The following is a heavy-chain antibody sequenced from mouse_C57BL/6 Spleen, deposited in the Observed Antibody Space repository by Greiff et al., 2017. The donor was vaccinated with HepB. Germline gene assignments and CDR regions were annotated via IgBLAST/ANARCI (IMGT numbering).Heavy chain of an antibody. CDR1: GYTFTDYE. J-gene: IGHJ2*01. CDR2: IDPETGGT. D-gene: IGHD1-1*01. CDR3: TRVPSYYGSSYFDY. Sequence: QVQLKESGAELVRPGASVTLSCKASGYTFTDYEMHWVKQTPVHGLEWIGAIDPETGGTAYNQKFKGKAILTADKSSSTAYMELRSLTSEDSAVYYCTRVPSYYGSSYFDYWGQGTTLTVSS. V-gene: IGHV1-15*01.